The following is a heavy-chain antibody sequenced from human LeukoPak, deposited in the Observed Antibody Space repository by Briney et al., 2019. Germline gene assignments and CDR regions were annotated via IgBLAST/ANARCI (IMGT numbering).Heavy chain of an antibody. CDR3: ARGGGGRLWFGELLDPFDY. Sequence: SETLSLTCTVSGGSISTYYWSWIRQPPGKGLEWIGYIYYSGSTNHNPSLKSRVTMSVDTSKNQFSLKLSSVTAADTAVYYCARGGGGRLWFGELLDPFDYWGQGTLVTVSS. J-gene: IGHJ4*02. CDR2: IYYSGST. D-gene: IGHD3-10*01. CDR1: GGSISTYY. V-gene: IGHV4-59*12.